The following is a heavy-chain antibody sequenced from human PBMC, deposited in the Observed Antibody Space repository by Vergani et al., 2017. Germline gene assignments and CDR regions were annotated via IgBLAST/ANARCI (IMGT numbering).Heavy chain of an antibody. CDR3: AGAVGAAWSGSDYDMDV. J-gene: IGHJ6*03. D-gene: IGHD3-3*01. CDR2: ISGSGGST. CDR1: GFTFSSYA. V-gene: IGHV3-23*01. Sequence: EVQLLESGGGLVQPGGSLRLSCAASGFTFSSYAMSWVRQAPGKGLEWVSAISGSGGSTYYADSVKGRFTISRDNSKNTLYLQMNSLRAEDTAVYYCAGAVGAAWSGSDYDMDVWGKGTTVTVSS.